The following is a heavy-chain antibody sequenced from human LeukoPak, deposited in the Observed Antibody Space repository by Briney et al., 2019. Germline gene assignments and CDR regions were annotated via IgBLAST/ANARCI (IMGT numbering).Heavy chain of an antibody. V-gene: IGHV7-4-1*02. CDR3: ARELEGVVPAATSRFDP. Sequence: ASVKVSCKASGYTFTSYAMNWVRQAPGQGLEWMGWINTNTGNPTYAQGFTGRFVFSLDTSVSTAYLQISSLKAEDTAVYYCARELEGVVPAATSRFDPWGQGTLVTVSS. CDR1: GYTFTSYA. D-gene: IGHD2-2*01. J-gene: IGHJ5*02. CDR2: INTNTGNP.